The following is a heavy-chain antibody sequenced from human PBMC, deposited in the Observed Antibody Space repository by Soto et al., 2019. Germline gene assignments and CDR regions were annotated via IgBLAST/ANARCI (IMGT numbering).Heavy chain of an antibody. CDR3: ERDWAAAGPFDY. CDR1: GYTFTSYG. CDR2: ISAYNGNT. D-gene: IGHD6-13*01. Sequence: QVQLVQSGAEVKKPGASVKVSCKASGYTFTSYGISWVRQAPGQGLEWMGWISAYNGNTNYAQKLQGRVTMTTDTSTSKADMELRSLRSDDTAVYYCERDWAAAGPFDYWGKGTLVTVSS. J-gene: IGHJ4*02. V-gene: IGHV1-18*01.